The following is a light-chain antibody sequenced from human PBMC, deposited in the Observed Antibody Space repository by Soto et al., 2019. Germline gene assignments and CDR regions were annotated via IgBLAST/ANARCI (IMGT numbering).Light chain of an antibody. J-gene: IGKJ1*01. CDR1: QNVRTF. Sequence: EVDLTQSPATLSLSPGERATLSCRASQNVRTFLDWYQQKPGQAPRLLIYGASNRATGIPARFSGSGSGTDFTLTISSLEPEDFAVYYCQQHSHWPPWTFGQGNRVEIQ. CDR2: GAS. V-gene: IGKV3-11*01. CDR3: QQHSHWPPWT.